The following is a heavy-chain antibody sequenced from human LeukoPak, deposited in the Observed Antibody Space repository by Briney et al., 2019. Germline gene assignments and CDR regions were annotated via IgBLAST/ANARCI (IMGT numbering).Heavy chain of an antibody. CDR1: GGSISSSNW. J-gene: IGHJ4*02. CDR2: IYHSGST. D-gene: IGHD5-12*01. V-gene: IGHV4-4*02. Sequence: SGTLSLTCAVSGGSISSSNWWSWVRQPPGKGLEWIGEIYHSGSTNYNPSLKSRVTISVDKSKNQFSLKLSSVTAADTAVYYCARAFSLHSGFLVGYWGQGTLVTVSS. CDR3: ARAFSLHSGFLVGY.